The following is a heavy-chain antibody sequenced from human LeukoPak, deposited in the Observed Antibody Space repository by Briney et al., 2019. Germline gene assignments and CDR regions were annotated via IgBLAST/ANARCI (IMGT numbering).Heavy chain of an antibody. CDR3: ARHDDVPVIRHGFDH. Sequence: PSETLSLTCTVSGGSINNYYWSWIRQPPGKGLDWLGYIYSSGVTIYTPSLQSRVTISIDRSKNQFSLKVSSVTAADTAVYYCARHDDVPVIRHGFDHWGQGTLVTVSS. J-gene: IGHJ4*02. CDR1: GGSINNYY. CDR2: IYSSGVT. V-gene: IGHV4-59*08. D-gene: IGHD2-2*01.